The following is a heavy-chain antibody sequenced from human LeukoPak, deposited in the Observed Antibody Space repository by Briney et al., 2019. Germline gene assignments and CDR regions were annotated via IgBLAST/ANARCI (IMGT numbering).Heavy chain of an antibody. J-gene: IGHJ5*02. CDR1: GFTFSSYW. CDR2: IKEDGSEK. D-gene: IGHD6-19*01. V-gene: IGHV3-7*01. CDR3: ARDWAVAGTVPFDP. Sequence: GGSLRLSCAASGFTFSSYWMSWVRQAPGKGLEWVANIKEDGSEKYYVDSVKGRFTISRDNAKNSLYLQMNSLRAEDTAVYYCARDWAVAGTVPFDPWGQGTLVTVSS.